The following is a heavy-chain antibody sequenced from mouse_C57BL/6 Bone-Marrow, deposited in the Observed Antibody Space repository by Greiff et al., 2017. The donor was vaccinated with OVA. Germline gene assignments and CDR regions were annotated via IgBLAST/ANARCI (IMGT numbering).Heavy chain of an antibody. CDR2: IDPENGDT. CDR1: GFNIKDDY. D-gene: IGHD1-1*01. J-gene: IGHJ2*01. CDR3: TTGDYYYGSSYFDY. V-gene: IGHV14-4*01. Sequence: EVQLQQSGAELVRPGASVKLSCTASGFNIKDDYMHWVKQRPEQGLEWIGWIDPENGDTEYASKFQGKATMTADTSSNTAYLQLSNLTSEDTAVYYCTTGDYYYGSSYFDYWGQGTTLTVSS.